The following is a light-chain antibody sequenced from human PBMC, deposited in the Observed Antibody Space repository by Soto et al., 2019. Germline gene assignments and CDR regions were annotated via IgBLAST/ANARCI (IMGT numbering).Light chain of an antibody. J-gene: IGLJ1*01. CDR1: TSDIGSHTY. V-gene: IGLV2-14*01. CDR3: SSYTSSSTLLYV. Sequence: QSALAQPASVSGSPGQSITISCTGTTSDIGSHTYVSWYQQYPGRAPKLILYEVSYRPSGVSNRFSGSKSGNTASLTISGLQAGDEADYYCSSYTSSSTLLYVFGTGTKLTVL. CDR2: EVS.